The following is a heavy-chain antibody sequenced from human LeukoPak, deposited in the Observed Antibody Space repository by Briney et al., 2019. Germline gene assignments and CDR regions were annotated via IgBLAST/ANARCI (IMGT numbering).Heavy chain of an antibody. CDR2: IYWNDDK. V-gene: IGHV2-5*01. CDR3: ASLGDDYNEVY. CDR1: GFSLSTRGVG. D-gene: IGHD5-24*01. Sequence: SGPTLVKPTQTLTLTCTFSGFSLSTRGVGVGWIRQPPGKALEWLALIYWNDDKRYSPSLKSRLTITKDTSKNQVVLTMTNMDPVDTATYYCASLGDDYNEVYWGQGTLVTVSS. J-gene: IGHJ4*02.